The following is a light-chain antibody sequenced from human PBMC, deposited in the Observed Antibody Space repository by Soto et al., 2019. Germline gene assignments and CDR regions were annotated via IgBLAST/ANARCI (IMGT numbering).Light chain of an antibody. CDR2: KAS. Sequence: DVVMTQSPLSLPVTLGQPASISCRSSRSLVYSDGNAYLNWFQQRPGQSPRRLIYKASNRDSGVPDRFSGSGSGTDFKLQISRVEAEDVGVYYCMQAARWPRTFGQGTRVEI. J-gene: IGKJ1*01. V-gene: IGKV2-30*01. CDR3: MQAARWPRT. CDR1: RSLVYSDGNAY.